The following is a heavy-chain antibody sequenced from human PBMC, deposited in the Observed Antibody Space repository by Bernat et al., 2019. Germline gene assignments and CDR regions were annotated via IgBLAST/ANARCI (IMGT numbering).Heavy chain of an antibody. D-gene: IGHD6-13*01. CDR3: ARGPISSSWYVRYGMDV. V-gene: IGHV1-8*01. J-gene: IGHJ6*02. Sequence: VQLVQSGAEVKKPGASVKVSCKASGYTFTSYDINWVRQATGQGLEWMGWMNPNSGNTGYAQKFQGRVTMTRNTSISTAYMELSSLRSEDTAVYYCARGPISSSWYVRYGMDVWGQGTTVTVSS. CDR2: MNPNSGNT. CDR1: GYTFTSYD.